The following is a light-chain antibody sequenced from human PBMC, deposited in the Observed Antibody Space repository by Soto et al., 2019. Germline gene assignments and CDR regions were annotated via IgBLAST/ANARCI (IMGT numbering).Light chain of an antibody. CDR1: QSLNSNY. Sequence: EIVLTQSPGTLSLFPGERAILSCRASQSLNSNYLAWYQQKPGQAPRLLIHRASSRATGIPDRFSGSGSGTDFTLTISRLEPEDFAVYYCQQYGNSPMYTFGQGTKLEIK. V-gene: IGKV3-20*01. CDR3: QQYGNSPMYT. J-gene: IGKJ2*01. CDR2: RAS.